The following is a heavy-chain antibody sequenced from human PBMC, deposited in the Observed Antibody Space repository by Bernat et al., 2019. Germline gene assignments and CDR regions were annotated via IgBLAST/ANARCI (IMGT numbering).Heavy chain of an antibody. CDR3: ARSPGIAVPGSRLQH. V-gene: IGHV1-18*04. CDR2: ISAYNGNT. Sequence: QAQLVQSGAEVKKPGASVKVSCKASGYTFTSYGISWVRQAPGQGLEWMGWISAYNGNTNYAQKLQGRVTMTTDTSTSTAYMELRNLGSDDTAVYYCARSPGIAVPGSRLQHWGQGTLATVS. J-gene: IGHJ1*01. CDR1: GYTFTSYG. D-gene: IGHD6-19*01.